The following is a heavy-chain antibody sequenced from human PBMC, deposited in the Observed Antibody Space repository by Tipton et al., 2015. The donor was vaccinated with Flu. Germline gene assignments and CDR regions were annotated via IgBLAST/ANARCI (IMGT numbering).Heavy chain of an antibody. Sequence: TLSLTCTVSGGSISSYYWSWIRQPPGKGLEWIGYIYYSGSTNYNPSLKSRVTISVDTSKNQFSLKLSSVTAADTVVYYCARGDCSSTSCLDYWGQGTLVPVPS. V-gene: IGHV4-59*01. CDR1: GGSISSYY. CDR3: ARGDCSSTSCLDY. J-gene: IGHJ4*02. CDR2: IYYSGST. D-gene: IGHD2-2*01.